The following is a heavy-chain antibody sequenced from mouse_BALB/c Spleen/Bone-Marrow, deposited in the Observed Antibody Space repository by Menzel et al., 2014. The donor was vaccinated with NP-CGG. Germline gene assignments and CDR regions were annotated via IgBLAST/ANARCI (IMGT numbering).Heavy chain of an antibody. Sequence: QVQLKQSGAELVKPGASVKLSCKTSGYTFTNYWIQWVKQRPGQGLGWIGEIFPGIGTTYYNEKFKGKATLTIDTSSSTAYMQLSSLTSEDSSVYFYARGRNYSYWDQGTTLTVSS. CDR1: GYTFTNYW. CDR3: ARGRNYSY. D-gene: IGHD2-1*01. V-gene: IGHV1S132*01. J-gene: IGHJ2*01. CDR2: IFPGIGTT.